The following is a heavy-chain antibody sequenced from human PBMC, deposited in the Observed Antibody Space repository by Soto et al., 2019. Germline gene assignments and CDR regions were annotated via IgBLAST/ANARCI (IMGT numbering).Heavy chain of an antibody. CDR2: INPNSGGT. Sequence: ASVKVSCKASRYTFTGYYMHWVRQAPGQGLEWMGWINPNSGGTNYAQKFQGWVTMTRDTSISTAYMELSRLRSDDTAVYYCARDRNDFWSGYPQYNYYYYGMDVWGQGTTVTVSS. CDR3: ARDRNDFWSGYPQYNYYYYGMDV. D-gene: IGHD3-3*01. V-gene: IGHV1-2*04. CDR1: RYTFTGYY. J-gene: IGHJ6*02.